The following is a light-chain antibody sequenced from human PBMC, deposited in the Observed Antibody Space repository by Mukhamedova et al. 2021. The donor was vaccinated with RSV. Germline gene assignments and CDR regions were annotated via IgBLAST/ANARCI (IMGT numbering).Light chain of an antibody. Sequence: GDKNVCWYQQKPGQSPVLVIYQNNQRPSGIPDRFSGSNSGNTATLTISGTQSMDEADYYCQAWDRNTVFVFGTGTKVTIL. CDR2: QNN. CDR1: GDKN. V-gene: IGLV3-1*01. J-gene: IGLJ1*01. CDR3: QAWDRNTVFV.